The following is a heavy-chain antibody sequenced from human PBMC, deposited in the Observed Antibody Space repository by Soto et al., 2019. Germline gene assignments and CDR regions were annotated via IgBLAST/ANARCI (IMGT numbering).Heavy chain of an antibody. J-gene: IGHJ6*02. CDR3: ARQLSIAVAGYYYYYGMDV. D-gene: IGHD6-19*01. CDR2: IYPGDSDT. CDR1: GYSFTIYW. Sequence: PGESLKISCNGSGYSFTIYWIGWVLQMPGKGLEWMGIIYPGDSDTRYSPSFQGQVTTSADKSISTAYLQWSSLKASDTAMYYCARQLSIAVAGYYYYYGMDVWGQGTTVTVSS. V-gene: IGHV5-51*01.